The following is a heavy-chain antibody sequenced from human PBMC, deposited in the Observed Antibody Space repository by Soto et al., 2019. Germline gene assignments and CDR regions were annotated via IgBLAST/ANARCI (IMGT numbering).Heavy chain of an antibody. CDR2: MSANSGNT. Sequence: ASVKVSCKASGYTFTSYGISWVRQAPGQGLEWMGWMSANSGNTNYAQKFQGRVTMTRNTSISTAYMELSSLRSEDTAVYYCARGGRDSGYDWYFDLWGRGTLVTVSS. CDR3: ARGGRDSGYDWYFDL. CDR1: GYTFTSYG. D-gene: IGHD5-12*01. V-gene: IGHV1-8*02. J-gene: IGHJ2*01.